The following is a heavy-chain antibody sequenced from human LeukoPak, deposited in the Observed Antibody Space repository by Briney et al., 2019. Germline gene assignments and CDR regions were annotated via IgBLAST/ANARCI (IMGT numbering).Heavy chain of an antibody. D-gene: IGHD3-10*01. CDR3: ARLGVKTVRGVSLKRSGGHWFDP. V-gene: IGHV5-51*01. Sequence: GGSLKISFKGGGYRFTNYWIVWAGQMPGKGLGGMGVFFYDDSETLNSPPFQGQVTISVDKSISTVYLQWSALKASDSAIYYCARLGVKTVRGVSLKRSGGHWFDPWGQGTLVTVSP. J-gene: IGHJ5*02. CDR1: GYRFTNYW. CDR2: FFYDDSET.